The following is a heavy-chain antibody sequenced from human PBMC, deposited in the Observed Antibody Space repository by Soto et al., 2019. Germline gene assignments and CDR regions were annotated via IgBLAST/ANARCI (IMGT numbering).Heavy chain of an antibody. V-gene: IGHV3-48*02. CDR2: ISSSSSTI. J-gene: IGHJ6*02. Sequence: EVQLVESGGGLVQPGGSLRLSCAASGFTFSSYSMNWVRQAPGKGLEWVSYISSSSSTIYYADSVKGRFTISRDNAKNSLYLQMNSLRDEDTAVYYCARTFNSYYYYGMDVWGQGTTVTVSS. CDR1: GFTFSSYS. CDR3: ARTFNSYYYYGMDV.